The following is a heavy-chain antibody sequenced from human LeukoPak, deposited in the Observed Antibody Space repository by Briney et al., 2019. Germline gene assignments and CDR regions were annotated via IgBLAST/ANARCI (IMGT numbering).Heavy chain of an antibody. CDR2: INNDGTTT. CDR3: ARAMGT. CDR1: GFTFNNYW. V-gene: IGHV3-74*01. J-gene: IGHJ4*02. D-gene: IGHD1-1*01. Sequence: PGGSLRLSCAASGFTFNNYWMHWVRQAPGKGLVWVSRINNDGTTTNYADSVKGRFTISRDNARNTLYLQMNSLRAEDTAVYYCARAMGTWGQGTLATVSS.